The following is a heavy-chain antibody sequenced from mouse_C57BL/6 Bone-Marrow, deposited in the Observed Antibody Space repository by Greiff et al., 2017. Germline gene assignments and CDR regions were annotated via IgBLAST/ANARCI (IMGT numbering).Heavy chain of an antibody. J-gene: IGHJ2*01. CDR1: GYTFTSYG. CDR3: ARIYYGNYEGLDY. CDR2: IYPRSGNT. Sequence: QVQLQQSGAELARPGASVKLSCKASGYTFTSYGISWVKQRTGQGLEWIGEIYPRSGNTYYNEKFKGKATLTADKSSSTAYMELRSLTSEDSAVYFCARIYYGNYEGLDYWGQSTTLTVSS. V-gene: IGHV1-81*01. D-gene: IGHD2-1*01.